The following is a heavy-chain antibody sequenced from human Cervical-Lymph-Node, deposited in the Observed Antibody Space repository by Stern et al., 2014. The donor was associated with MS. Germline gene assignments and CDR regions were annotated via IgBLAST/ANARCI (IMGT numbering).Heavy chain of an antibody. Sequence: VQLVESGPGLVKPSETLSLTCTVSGGSISSYYWSWIRQPPGKGLAWIGYIYYSGSTNYNPSLKSRVTISVDTSKNQFSLKLSSVTAADTAVYYCARDPGPGYFDYWGQGTLVTVSS. CDR2: IYYSGST. J-gene: IGHJ4*02. V-gene: IGHV4-59*01. CDR1: GGSISSYY. CDR3: ARDPGPGYFDY.